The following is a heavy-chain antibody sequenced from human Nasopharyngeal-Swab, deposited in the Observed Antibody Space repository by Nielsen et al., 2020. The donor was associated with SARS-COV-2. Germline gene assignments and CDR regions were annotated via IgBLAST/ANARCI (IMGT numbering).Heavy chain of an antibody. CDR2: IYWDEDK. J-gene: IGHJ3*02. V-gene: IGHV2-5*02. D-gene: IGHD2-2*02. CDR3: AHRGCSSTSCYSDAFDI. Sequence: SRQPRGKALEWLALIYWDEDKRYSPSLKSRLTITKDTSKNQFVLTMTNMDPVDTATYYCAHRGCSSTSCYSDAFDIWGQGTMVTVSS.